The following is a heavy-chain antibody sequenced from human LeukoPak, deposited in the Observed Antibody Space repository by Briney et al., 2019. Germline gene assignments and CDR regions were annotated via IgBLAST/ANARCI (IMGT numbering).Heavy chain of an antibody. V-gene: IGHV3-21*01. D-gene: IGHD6-6*01. Sequence: GGSLRLSCAASGFTFSSYAMSWVRQAPGKGLEWVSSISSSSSYIYYADSVKGRFTISRDNAKDSLYLQMNSLRAEDTAVYYCASSHSSSSRAYWGQGTLVTVSS. CDR3: ASSHSSSSRAY. CDR1: GFTFSSYA. J-gene: IGHJ4*02. CDR2: ISSSSSYI.